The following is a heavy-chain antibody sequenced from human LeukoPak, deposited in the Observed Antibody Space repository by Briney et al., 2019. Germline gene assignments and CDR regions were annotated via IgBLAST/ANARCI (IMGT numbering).Heavy chain of an antibody. CDR2: IYYSGST. V-gene: IGHV4-59*01. J-gene: IGHJ4*02. CDR3: ARCIFAAAEPFDY. D-gene: IGHD6-13*01. CDR1: GGSISSYY. Sequence: PSETLSLTCTVSGGSISSYYWSWLRQPPGKGLEWIGYIYYSGSTNYNPSLKSRVTISVDTSKNQFSLKLSSVTAAGTAVYYCARCIFAAAEPFDYWGQGTLVTVSS.